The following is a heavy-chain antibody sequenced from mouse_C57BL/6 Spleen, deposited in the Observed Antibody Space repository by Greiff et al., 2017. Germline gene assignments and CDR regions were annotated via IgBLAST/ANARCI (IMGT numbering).Heavy chain of an antibody. CDR3: ARYYSNYVNYAMDY. V-gene: IGHV1-55*01. CDR2: TYPGSGST. J-gene: IGHJ4*01. CDR1: GYTFTSYW. Sequence: QVHVKQPGAELVKPGASVKMSCKASGYTFTSYWITWVKQRPGQGLEWIGDTYPGSGSTNYNEKFKSKATLTVDTSSSTAYMQLSSLTSEDSAVYYCARYYSNYVNYAMDYWGQGTSVTVSS. D-gene: IGHD2-5*01.